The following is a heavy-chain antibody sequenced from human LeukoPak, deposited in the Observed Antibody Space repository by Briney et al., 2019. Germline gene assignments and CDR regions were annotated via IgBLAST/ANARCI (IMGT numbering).Heavy chain of an antibody. CDR1: GFTFNNYA. CDR2: ISSGGST. CDR3: AKDTYSTSPYYFDY. D-gene: IGHD1-26*01. Sequence: GGSLRLSCAAAGFTFNNYAMSWVRQAPGKGLKWVSGISSGGSTYYAGSVKGQFTISRDNSKNTLYLQMNSLRAEDTAVYYCAKDTYSTSPYYFDYWGQGTLVTVSS. V-gene: IGHV3-23*01. J-gene: IGHJ4*02.